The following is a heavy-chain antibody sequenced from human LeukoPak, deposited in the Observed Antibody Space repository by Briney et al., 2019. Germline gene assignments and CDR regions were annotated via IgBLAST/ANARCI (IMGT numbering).Heavy chain of an antibody. V-gene: IGHV1-8*01. Sequence: ASVKVSCKASGYTFHSYDINWVRQATGQGLEWMGWMNPGTGSTGYAPRFLGRVTMTRDTSISTAYLHLTSLTLADTAVYYCARGRFDPWGQGTQVIVSS. CDR2: MNPGTGST. CDR1: GYTFHSYD. CDR3: ARGRFDP. J-gene: IGHJ5*02.